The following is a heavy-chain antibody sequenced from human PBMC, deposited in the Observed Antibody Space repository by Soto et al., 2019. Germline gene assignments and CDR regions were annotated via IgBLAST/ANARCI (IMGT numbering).Heavy chain of an antibody. J-gene: IGHJ3*01. CDR1: GFNFSPYA. CDR2: ISNSDGST. D-gene: IGHD3-22*01. CDR3: AKENSNAFDV. Sequence: GGSLRLSCAASGFNFSPYAMSWVRQAPGEGLEWVSGISNSDGSTNYADSVKGRFTISRDNSRNTLYLQMSSLRAEDTAVYYCAKENSNAFDVWGQGTMVTVSS. V-gene: IGHV3-23*01.